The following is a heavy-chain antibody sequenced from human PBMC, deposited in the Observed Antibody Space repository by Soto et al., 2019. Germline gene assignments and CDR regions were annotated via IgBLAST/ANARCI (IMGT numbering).Heavy chain of an antibody. CDR1: GGSISGYY. D-gene: IGHD3-16*01. V-gene: IGHV4-59*08. CDR2: VYYTGNT. CDR3: ARHVVIVSGGSSFDF. Sequence: SETLSLTCTVSGGSISGYYWSWIRQPPGRGLEWVGYVYYTGNTNYNPSLTSRLTISVDTSKNQFSLKLTSVTAADTAVYYCARHVVIVSGGSSFDFWGQGILVTVSS. J-gene: IGHJ4*02.